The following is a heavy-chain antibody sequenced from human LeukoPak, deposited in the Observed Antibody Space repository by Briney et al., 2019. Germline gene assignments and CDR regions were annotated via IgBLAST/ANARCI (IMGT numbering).Heavy chain of an antibody. V-gene: IGHV3-48*03. CDR2: ISSSGSTI. CDR3: AEALGAFDI. CDR1: GFTFSSYE. Sequence: TGGSLRLSCAASGFTFSSYEMNWVRQAPGKGLEWVSYISSSGSTIYYADSVKGRLTISRDNAKKSLYLQMNSLRVDDTAVYYCAEALGAFDIWGQGTMVTVSS. J-gene: IGHJ3*02.